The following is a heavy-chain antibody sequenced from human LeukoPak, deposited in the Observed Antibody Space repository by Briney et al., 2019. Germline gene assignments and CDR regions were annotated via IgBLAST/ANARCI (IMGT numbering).Heavy chain of an antibody. D-gene: IGHD2-2*03. CDR2: ISTSTTTI. V-gene: IGHV3-48*01. CDR1: GFTFSSYS. J-gene: IGHJ4*02. CDR3: AKDSHWILFDD. Sequence: PGGSLRLSCEASGFTFSSYSMNWVRQAPGKGLEWISYISTSTTTIYYANSVKGRFTISRDNAKKSLYLQMNSLRVEDTGVYYCAKDSHWILFDDWGQGTLVTVSS.